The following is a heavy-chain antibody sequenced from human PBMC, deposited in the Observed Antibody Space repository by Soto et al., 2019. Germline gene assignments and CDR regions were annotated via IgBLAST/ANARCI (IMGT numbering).Heavy chain of an antibody. CDR3: ARDDVDIVVVPAT. CDR1: GGTFSSYT. Sequence: ASVKVSCKASGGTFSSYTISWVRQAPGQGLEWMGRIIPILGIANYAQKFQGRVTITADKSTSTAYMELSSLRSEDTAVYYCARDDVDIVVVPATWGQGTLVTVSS. V-gene: IGHV1-69*04. J-gene: IGHJ5*02. CDR2: IIPILGIA. D-gene: IGHD2-2*03.